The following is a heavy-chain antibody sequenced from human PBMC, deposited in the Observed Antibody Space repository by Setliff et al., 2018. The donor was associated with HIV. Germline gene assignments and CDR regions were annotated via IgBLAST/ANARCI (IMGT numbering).Heavy chain of an antibody. Sequence: PSETLSLTCTVSGDSISSYYWSWIRQPPGKGLEWIGYIYTSGITYYNPSLKSRVTISGDTSKNQFSLKLSSVTAADTAVYYCARDRRGYYYGSGSCYMDVWGTGTTVTVSS. CDR2: IYTSGIT. V-gene: IGHV4-4*08. D-gene: IGHD3-10*01. J-gene: IGHJ6*03. CDR3: ARDRRGYYYGSGSCYMDV. CDR1: GDSISSYY.